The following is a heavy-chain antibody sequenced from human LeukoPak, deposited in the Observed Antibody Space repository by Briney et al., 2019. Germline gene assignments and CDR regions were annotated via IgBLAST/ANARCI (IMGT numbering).Heavy chain of an antibody. CDR1: GFTFSGYA. CDR2: ISGTGDTI. J-gene: IGHJ4*02. V-gene: IGHV3-23*01. CDR3: AREGGYCSGGSCPFDY. D-gene: IGHD2-15*01. Sequence: GGSLRLSCAASGFTFSGYAMNWVRQAPGKGLEWVSGISGTGDTIHYADSVKGRFTISRDNFKNTLYLQMNSLRAEDTAVYYCAREGGYCSGGSCPFDYWGQGTLVTVSS.